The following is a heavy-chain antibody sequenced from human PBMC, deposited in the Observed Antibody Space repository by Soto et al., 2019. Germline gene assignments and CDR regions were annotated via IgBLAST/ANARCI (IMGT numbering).Heavy chain of an antibody. D-gene: IGHD5-12*01. J-gene: IGHJ5*02. CDR2: INHSGST. CDR1: GGSFSGYY. Sequence: SETLSLTCAVYGGSFSGYYWSWIRQPPGKGLEWIGEINHSGSTNYNPSLKSRVTISVDTSKNQFSLKLSSVTAADTAVYYCARYSGYDGWFDPWGQGTLVTGSS. V-gene: IGHV4-34*01. CDR3: ARYSGYDGWFDP.